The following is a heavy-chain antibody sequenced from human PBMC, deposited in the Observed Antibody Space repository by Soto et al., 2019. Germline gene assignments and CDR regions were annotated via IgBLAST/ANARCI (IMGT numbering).Heavy chain of an antibody. Sequence: EVQRLESGGGLVQPGGSLRLSCAASGFTFSSYAMRWVRQAPVKGLEWVSAISGSGGSTYYADSVKGRFTISRDNSKNTLYLQMNSLRAEDTAVYYCARRGSGSYYDYWGQGPLVPVSS. D-gene: IGHD1-26*01. CDR1: GFTFSSYA. CDR2: ISGSGGST. CDR3: ARRGSGSYYDY. V-gene: IGHV3-23*01. J-gene: IGHJ4*02.